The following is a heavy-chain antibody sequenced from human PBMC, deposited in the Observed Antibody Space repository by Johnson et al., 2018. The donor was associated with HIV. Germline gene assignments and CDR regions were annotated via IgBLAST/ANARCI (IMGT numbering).Heavy chain of an antibody. CDR1: GFIFSNAW. Sequence: VQLVESGGGMVKPGGSLRLSCAASGFIFSNAWMSWVRQAPGKGLEWVGRIKSKTDGGTIDYAAPVKGRFTISRDDSKNTLYLQMNSLKTEDTAIYSCTTDLSPGRGAFDIWGQGIMVTVSS. V-gene: IGHV3-15*01. CDR2: IKSKTDGGTI. CDR3: TTDLSPGRGAFDI. J-gene: IGHJ3*02.